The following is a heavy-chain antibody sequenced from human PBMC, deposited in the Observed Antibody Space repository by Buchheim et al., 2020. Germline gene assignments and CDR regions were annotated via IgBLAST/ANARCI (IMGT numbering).Heavy chain of an antibody. CDR2: IWYDGSNK. Sequence: QVQLVESGGGVVQPGRSLRLSCAASGFTFSSYGMHWVRQAPGKGLEWVAVIWYDGSNKYYADSVKGRFTISRDNSKNTLYLQMNSLRAEDTAVYYCAKDLRRRITMVRGASDYWGQGTL. CDR3: AKDLRRRITMVRGASDY. V-gene: IGHV3-33*06. D-gene: IGHD3-10*01. CDR1: GFTFSSYG. J-gene: IGHJ4*02.